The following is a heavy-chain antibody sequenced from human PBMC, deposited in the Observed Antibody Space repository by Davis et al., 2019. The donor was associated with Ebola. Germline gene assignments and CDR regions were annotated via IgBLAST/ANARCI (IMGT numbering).Heavy chain of an antibody. J-gene: IGHJ5*02. CDR3: ARRVVVVVPAAIYGWFDP. V-gene: IGHV4-34*01. CDR2: INHSGST. CDR1: GGSFSGYY. D-gene: IGHD2-2*02. Sequence: SETLSLTCAVSGGSFSGYYWSWIRQPPGKGLEWIGEINHSGSTNYNPSLKSRVTISVDTSKNQFSLKLSSVTAADTAVYYCARRVVVVVPAAIYGWFDPWGQGTLVTVSS.